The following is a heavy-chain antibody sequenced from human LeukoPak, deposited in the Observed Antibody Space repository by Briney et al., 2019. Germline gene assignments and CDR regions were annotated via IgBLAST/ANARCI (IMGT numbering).Heavy chain of an antibody. CDR1: GFTFSDYY. Sequence: GGSLRLSCAASGFTFSDYYMSWIRQAPGKGLEWVSYISSSGSTIYYADSVKGRFTISRDNAKNSLYLQMNSLRAEDTAVYYCGRIPAAGSLKGSFDIWGQGTMVTVSS. D-gene: IGHD6-13*01. CDR3: GRIPAAGSLKGSFDI. V-gene: IGHV3-11*01. J-gene: IGHJ3*02. CDR2: ISSSGSTI.